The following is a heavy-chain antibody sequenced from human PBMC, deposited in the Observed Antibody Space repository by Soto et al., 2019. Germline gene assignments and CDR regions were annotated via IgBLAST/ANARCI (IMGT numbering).Heavy chain of an antibody. V-gene: IGHV1-18*01. CDR3: TRDRGAYGMVV. CDR1: GYTFTSYG. Sequence: QVQLVQSGAEVKKPGASVKVSCKASGYTFTSYGISWVRQAPGQGLEWMGWISAYNGNTNYAQKLQGRVTMTTDTATSIAYMELRRLRSDDTAVYYCTRDRGAYGMVVWGQGTTVTVSS. CDR2: ISAYNGNT. J-gene: IGHJ6*02.